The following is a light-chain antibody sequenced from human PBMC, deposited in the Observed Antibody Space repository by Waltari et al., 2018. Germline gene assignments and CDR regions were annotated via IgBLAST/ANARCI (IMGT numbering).Light chain of an antibody. Sequence: DIQMTQSPSTLSASVGDRVTITCRASQSIRSWLAWYQQKPGKAPKILIYKASRLESGVPSRFSGSESGTEFTLTISSLQPDDFATYYCQQYYSYPLITFGQGTRLEIK. CDR3: QQYYSYPLIT. J-gene: IGKJ5*01. CDR2: KAS. V-gene: IGKV1-5*03. CDR1: QSIRSW.